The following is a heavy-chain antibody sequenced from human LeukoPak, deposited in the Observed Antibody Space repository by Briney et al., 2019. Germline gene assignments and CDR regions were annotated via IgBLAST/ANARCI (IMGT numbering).Heavy chain of an antibody. CDR3: ARDEPITAGGRGDY. V-gene: IGHV1-2*02. D-gene: IGHD6-13*01. Sequence: ASVKVSCKASGYIFTGYYMHWVRQAPGQGLEWMGWINPKSGGTNYAQKFQGRVTMTRDTSISTAYMELSRLRSDDTAVYYCARDEPITAGGRGDYWGQGTLVTVSS. CDR1: GYIFTGYY. CDR2: INPKSGGT. J-gene: IGHJ4*02.